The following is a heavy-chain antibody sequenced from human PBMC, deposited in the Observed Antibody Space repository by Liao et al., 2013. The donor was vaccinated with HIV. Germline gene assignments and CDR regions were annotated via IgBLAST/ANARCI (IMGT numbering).Heavy chain of an antibody. D-gene: IGHD3-22*01. V-gene: IGHV4-39*07. CDR3: ARDHYDSSGYMVYYMDV. Sequence: QLQLQESGPGLVKPSETLSLTCSVTGGSISRSSYHWGWIRQSPGKGLEWIGSMYDSGTTYYNPSLKSRVTISVDTSKNQFSLKMRSVTAADTAVYYCARDHYDSSGYMVYYMDVWGNGTTVTVSS. J-gene: IGHJ6*03. CDR1: GGSISRSSYH. CDR2: MYDSGTT.